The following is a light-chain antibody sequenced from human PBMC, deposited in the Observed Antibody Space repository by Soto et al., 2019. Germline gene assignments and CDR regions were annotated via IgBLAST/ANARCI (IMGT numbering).Light chain of an antibody. CDR2: EVS. V-gene: IGLV2-8*01. CDR1: SSDVGGYNF. Sequence: QSALTQPPSASGSPGQSVAISCTGTSSDVGGYNFASWYQQRPGKAPKLMIYEVSKRPSGVPDRFSGSKSGNTASLTVSGLQAEDEADYYCSSYAGSNNWGVFGGGTKLTVL. CDR3: SSYAGSNNWGV. J-gene: IGLJ2*01.